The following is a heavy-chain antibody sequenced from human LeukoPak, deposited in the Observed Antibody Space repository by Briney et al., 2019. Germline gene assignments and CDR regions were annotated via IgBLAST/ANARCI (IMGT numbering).Heavy chain of an antibody. CDR1: GGSISSHY. CDR3: AREPYFDY. CDR2: IYYSGST. Sequence: SETLSLTCTVYGGSISSHYWSWIRQPPGKGLEWIGYIYYSGSTNYNPSLKSRVTIPVDTSKNQFSLKLSSVTAADTAVYYCAREPYFDYWGQGTLVTVSS. V-gene: IGHV4-59*11. J-gene: IGHJ4*02.